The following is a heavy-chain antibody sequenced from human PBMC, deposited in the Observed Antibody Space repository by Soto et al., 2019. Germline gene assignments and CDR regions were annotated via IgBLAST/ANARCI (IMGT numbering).Heavy chain of an antibody. D-gene: IGHD3-10*01. CDR1: GLTVGNNY. CDR2: IYSTGTT. Sequence: EVQLVESGGGLIQPGGSLKLSCPASGLTVGNNYMSWVRQAPGKGLEWVSLIYSTGTTKYADSVKGRFTVSRDNAKNTLYLQMNSLRAEDTAVYYCAKDGRGSGSHYNSFGYWGQGTLVTVSS. CDR3: AKDGRGSGSHYNSFGY. V-gene: IGHV3-53*01. J-gene: IGHJ4*02.